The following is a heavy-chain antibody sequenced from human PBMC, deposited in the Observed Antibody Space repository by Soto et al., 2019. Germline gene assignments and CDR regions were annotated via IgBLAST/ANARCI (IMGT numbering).Heavy chain of an antibody. CDR2: AIPVFGIA. V-gene: IGHV1-69*09. D-gene: IGHD3-10*01. Sequence: QVQLVQSGAEVKKPGSSVKVSCKASRGTFSNYAISWVRQAPGQGLEWVGKAIPVFGIANYAQKFEGRVTITADRFTNTAYMELSSLRSEDTALYYCVRVAVPGIYGEDVWGQGTTVTVSS. CDR1: RGTFSNYA. J-gene: IGHJ6*02. CDR3: VRVAVPGIYGEDV.